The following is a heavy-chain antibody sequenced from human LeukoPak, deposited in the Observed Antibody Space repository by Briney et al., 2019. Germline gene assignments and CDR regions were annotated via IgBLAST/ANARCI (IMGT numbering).Heavy chain of an antibody. V-gene: IGHV3-48*03. D-gene: IGHD1-1*01. Sequence: PGGSLRLSCAASAFTFSSYEMNWVRQAPGKGLEWVSYISSSGSTIYYADSVKGRFTISRDNAKNSLYLQMNSLRAEDTAVYYCVPRPTPERYWGQGTLVTVSS. CDR3: VPRPTPERY. CDR2: ISSSGSTI. J-gene: IGHJ4*02. CDR1: AFTFSSYE.